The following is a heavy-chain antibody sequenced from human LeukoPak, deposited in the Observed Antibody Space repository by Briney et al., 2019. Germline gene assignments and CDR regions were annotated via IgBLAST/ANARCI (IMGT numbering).Heavy chain of an antibody. CDR1: GYIFTGYY. Sequence: ASVKVSCKTSGYIFTGYYIHWVRQAPGQGLEWMGWINPNGGGTTYGQRFQGRVTMTRDTSISTAYMELSRLGSDDTAVYYCARDGERRTPAAAGNGEVDYWGQGTLVTVSS. CDR3: ARDGERRTPAAAGNGEVDY. D-gene: IGHD6-13*01. J-gene: IGHJ4*02. CDR2: INPNGGGT. V-gene: IGHV1-2*02.